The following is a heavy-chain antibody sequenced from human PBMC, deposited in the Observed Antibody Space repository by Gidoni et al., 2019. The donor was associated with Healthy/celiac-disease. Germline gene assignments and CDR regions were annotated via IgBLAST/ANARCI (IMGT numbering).Heavy chain of an antibody. CDR1: GFTFSSYA. CDR3: ARVAPRDGYTIIGAFDI. V-gene: IGHV3-30*01. Sequence: QVQLVESGGGVVQPGRSLRLSCAASGFTFSSYAMHWVRQAPGKGLEWVAVISYDGSNKYYADSVKGRFTISRDNSKNTLYLQMNSLRAEDTAVYYCARVAPRDGYTIIGAFDIWGQGTMVTVSS. D-gene: IGHD5-12*01. CDR2: ISYDGSNK. J-gene: IGHJ3*02.